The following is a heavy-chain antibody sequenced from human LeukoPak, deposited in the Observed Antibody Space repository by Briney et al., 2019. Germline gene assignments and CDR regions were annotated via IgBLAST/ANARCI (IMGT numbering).Heavy chain of an antibody. V-gene: IGHV4-59*01. CDR2: IYYSGST. Sequence: PSETLSLTCTVSGGSISSYYWSWIRQPPGKGLEWIGYIYYSGSTNYNPSLKSRVTISVDTSKNQFSLKLSSVTAADTAVYYCAREHGWRGFDYWGQGTLVTVSS. D-gene: IGHD6-19*01. CDR1: GGSISSYY. CDR3: AREHGWRGFDY. J-gene: IGHJ4*02.